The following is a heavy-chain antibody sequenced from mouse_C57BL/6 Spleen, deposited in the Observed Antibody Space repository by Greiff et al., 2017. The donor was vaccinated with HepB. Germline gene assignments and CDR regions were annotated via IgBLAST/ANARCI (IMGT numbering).Heavy chain of an antibody. Sequence: EVHLVESGGGLVKPGGSLKLSCAASGFTFSDYGMHWVRQAPEKGLEWVAYISSGSSTSYYADTVKGRFTICRDNATNTLFLQMTSQRSEDTAMYYCASYYSNSGFAYWGQATLVTFSA. V-gene: IGHV5-17*01. CDR1: GFTFSDYG. J-gene: IGHJ3*01. CDR2: ISSGSSTS. D-gene: IGHD2-5*01. CDR3: ASYYSNSGFAY.